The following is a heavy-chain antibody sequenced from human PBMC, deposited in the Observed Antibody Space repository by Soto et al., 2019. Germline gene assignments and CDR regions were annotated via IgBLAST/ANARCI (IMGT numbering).Heavy chain of an antibody. CDR3: ARGGEGIAAAIDY. CDR1: GFTVISNY. D-gene: IGHD6-13*01. CDR2: IYSGGST. J-gene: IGHJ4*02. Sequence: PGGSLRLSCAASGFTVISNYMSWVRQAPGKGLEWVSVIYSGGSTYYADSVKGRFTISRDNSKNTLYLQMNSLRAEDTAVYYCARGGEGIAAAIDYWGQGTLVTVSS. V-gene: IGHV3-53*01.